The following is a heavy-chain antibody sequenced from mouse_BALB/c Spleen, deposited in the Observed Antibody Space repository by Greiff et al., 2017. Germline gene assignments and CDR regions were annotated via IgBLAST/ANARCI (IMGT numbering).Heavy chain of an antibody. V-gene: IGHV5-6-3*01. J-gene: IGHJ4*01. CDR1: GFTFSSYG. CDR3: ARVDYDAMDY. CDR2: INSNGGST. Sequence: EVKVEESGGGLVQPGGSLKLSCAASGFTFSSYGMSWVRQTPDKRLELVATINSNGGSTYYPDSVKGRFTISRDNAKNTLYLQMSSLKSEDTAMYYCARVDYDAMDYWGQGTSVTVSS.